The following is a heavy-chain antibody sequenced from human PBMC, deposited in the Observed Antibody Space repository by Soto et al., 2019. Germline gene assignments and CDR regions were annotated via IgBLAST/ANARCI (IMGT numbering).Heavy chain of an antibody. CDR2: IVVGSGNT. D-gene: IGHD3-3*01. Sequence: GASLKVSCTAAGFTFSTTAVQLVRQARGQRLEWIGWIVVGSGNTNYAQKFQERVTITRDMSTSTAYMELSSLRSEDTAVYYCAAPFYDFWSGSTPMDAWGQGTTVTVSS. V-gene: IGHV1-58*01. CDR1: GFTFSTTA. J-gene: IGHJ6*02. CDR3: AAPFYDFWSGSTPMDA.